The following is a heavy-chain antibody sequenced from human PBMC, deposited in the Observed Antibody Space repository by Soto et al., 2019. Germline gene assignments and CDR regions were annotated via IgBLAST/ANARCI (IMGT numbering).Heavy chain of an antibody. CDR1: GFTVSSNY. D-gene: IGHD2-15*01. Sequence: EVQLVESGGGLVQPGGSLRLSCAASGFTVSSNYMSWVRQAPGKGLEWVSVIYSGGSTNYADSVKGRFTISRDNSKNSVYLQMNSLRAEDTAVYYCAREGVVAASDWGQGTLVTVSS. CDR3: AREGVVAASD. J-gene: IGHJ4*02. V-gene: IGHV3-66*01. CDR2: IYSGGST.